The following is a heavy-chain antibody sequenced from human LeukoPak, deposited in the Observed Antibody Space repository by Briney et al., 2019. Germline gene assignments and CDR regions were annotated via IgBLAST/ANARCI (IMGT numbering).Heavy chain of an antibody. D-gene: IGHD3-3*01. V-gene: IGHV3-7*01. CDR2: IKQDGSEK. J-gene: IGHJ4*02. CDR3: ASEVVGYYDFWSGYYPRGYFDY. Sequence: GGSLRLSCAASGFTFSSYWMSWVRQAPGKGLEWVANIKQDGSEKYYVDSVKGRFTISRDNAKNSLYLQMNSLRAEDTAVYYCASEVVGYYDFWSGYYPRGYFDYWGQGTLVTVSS. CDR1: GFTFSSYW.